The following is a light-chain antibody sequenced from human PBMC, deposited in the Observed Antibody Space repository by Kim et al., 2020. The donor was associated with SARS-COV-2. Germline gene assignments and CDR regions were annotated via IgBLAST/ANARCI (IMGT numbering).Light chain of an antibody. CDR2: DSS. V-gene: IGKV3-11*01. J-gene: IGKJ2*01. CDR3: QQRSNWPPVYT. Sequence: EVVLTQSQATLSLSPGERATLSCRASQSISSSLVWYQQRPGQAPRLLIYDSSNRATGTPDRFSGSGSGTDFTLSISSLEPEDFAVYYCQQRSNWPPVYTFGQGTKLEI. CDR1: QSISSS.